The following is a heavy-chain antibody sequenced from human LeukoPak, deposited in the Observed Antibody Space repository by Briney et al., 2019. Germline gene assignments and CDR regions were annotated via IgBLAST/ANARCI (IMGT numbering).Heavy chain of an antibody. V-gene: IGHV1-2*06. Sequence: GASVKVSCKASGYTFTGYYMYWVRQAPGEGLVWMGRINPNSGGIDYAQNFQGRVTMTRDTSISTAYMELSRLRSDDTAVYYCARGYCSGGTCYLVENWFDPWGQGTLVTVSS. CDR2: INPNSGGI. J-gene: IGHJ5*02. CDR3: ARGYCSGGTCYLVENWFDP. CDR1: GYTFTGYY. D-gene: IGHD2-15*01.